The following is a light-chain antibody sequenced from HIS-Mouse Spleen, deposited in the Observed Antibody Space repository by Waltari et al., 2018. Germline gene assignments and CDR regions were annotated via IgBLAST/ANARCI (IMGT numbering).Light chain of an antibody. V-gene: IGLV3-21*02. CDR3: QVWDSSSDRV. J-gene: IGLJ1*01. CDR2: DDR. CDR1: NIGSNS. Sequence: SYVLTQPPSVSVAPGQTARITCGGNNIGSNSVHWYQHKPGQAPVLVVYDDRDRPSGIPERFSGSNSGNTATLTISRVEAGDEADYYCQVWDSSSDRVFGTGTKVTVL.